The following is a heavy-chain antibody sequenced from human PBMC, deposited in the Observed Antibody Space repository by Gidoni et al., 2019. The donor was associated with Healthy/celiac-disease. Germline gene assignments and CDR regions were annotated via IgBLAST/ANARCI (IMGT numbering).Heavy chain of an antibody. CDR2: IYHSGST. CDR3: ASEVGATGAFDY. D-gene: IGHD1-26*01. Sequence: QVQLQESGPGLVKPSETLSPTRAVAGYSISSGYYWGWIRQPPGKGLEWIGSIYHSGSTYYHPSLKSRVTISVDTSKHQFSLQLSSVTAADTAVYYCASEVGATGAFDYWGQGTLVTVSS. CDR1: GYSISSGYY. J-gene: IGHJ4*02. V-gene: IGHV4-38-2*01.